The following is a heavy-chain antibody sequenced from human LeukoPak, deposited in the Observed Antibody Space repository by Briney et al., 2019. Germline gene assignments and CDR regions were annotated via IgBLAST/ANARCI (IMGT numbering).Heavy chain of an antibody. CDR2: IYPCDSDT. D-gene: IGHD5-18*01. Sequence: GESLKISCKGSGYSFSSYWIGWVRQMPGKGLEWMGIIYPCDSDTRYSPSFQGQVTISADKSISTAYLQWSSLKASDTSIYYCARSGRGFSHGYDYWGQGTLVTVSS. CDR3: ARSGRGFSHGYDY. J-gene: IGHJ4*02. CDR1: GYSFSSYW. V-gene: IGHV5-51*01.